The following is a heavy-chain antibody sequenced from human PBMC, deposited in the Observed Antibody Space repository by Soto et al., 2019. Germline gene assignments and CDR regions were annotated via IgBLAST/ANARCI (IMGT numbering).Heavy chain of an antibody. CDR2: IYYSGST. J-gene: IGHJ4*02. CDR3: ARRSVDGGGDYDY. Sequence: SSYYWGWIRQPPGKGLEWIGSIYYSGSTYYNPSLKSRVTISVDTSKNQFSLKLSSVTAADTAVYYCARRSVDGGGDYDYWGQGTLVTVS. D-gene: IGHD2-15*01. V-gene: IGHV4-39*01. CDR1: SSYY.